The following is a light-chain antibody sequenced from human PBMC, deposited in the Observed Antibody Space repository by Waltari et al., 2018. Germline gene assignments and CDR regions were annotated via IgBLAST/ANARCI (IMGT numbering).Light chain of an antibody. J-gene: IGKJ5*01. Sequence: DIQMTQSPSSLSASVGDRVSITCQASQDIGDYLNWYQQKPGRAPNLLIHDASNLETGVPSRFSGSGSGTDFTFTINSLQPEDIATYYCQQYDKLPSTFGQGTRLEIE. V-gene: IGKV1-33*01. CDR2: DAS. CDR3: QQYDKLPST. CDR1: QDIGDY.